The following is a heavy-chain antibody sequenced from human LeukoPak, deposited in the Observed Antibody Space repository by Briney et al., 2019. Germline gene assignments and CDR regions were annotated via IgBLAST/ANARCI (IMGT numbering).Heavy chain of an antibody. CDR3: ARRMGFLYGMDV. D-gene: IGHD2-8*01. CDR2: IYHSGST. Sequence: SETLSLTCAVSGGSISSGGYSWSWIRQPPGKGLEWIGYIYHSGSTYYNPSLKSRVTISVDRSKNQFSLKLSSVTAADTAVYYCARRMGFLYGMDVWGQGTTVTVSS. CDR1: GGSISSGGYS. V-gene: IGHV4-30-2*01. J-gene: IGHJ6*02.